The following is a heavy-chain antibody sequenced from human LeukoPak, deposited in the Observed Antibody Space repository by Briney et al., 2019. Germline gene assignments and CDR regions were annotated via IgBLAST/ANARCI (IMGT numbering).Heavy chain of an antibody. CDR3: AREFGDPSNY. D-gene: IGHD3-10*01. J-gene: IGHJ4*02. CDR1: RFTFSDYS. Sequence: GGSLRLSCAASRFTFSDYSMNWVRQAPGKGLEWVAVISYDGSNKYYADSVKGRFTISRDNSKNTLYLQMNSLRAEDTAVYYCAREFGDPSNYWGQGTLVTVSS. CDR2: ISYDGSNK. V-gene: IGHV3-30*03.